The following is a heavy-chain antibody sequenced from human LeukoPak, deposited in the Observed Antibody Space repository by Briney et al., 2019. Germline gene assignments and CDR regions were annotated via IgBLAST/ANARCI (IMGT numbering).Heavy chain of an antibody. V-gene: IGHV4-59*08. J-gene: IGHJ3*02. Sequence: PWKSLSLTWSVSGGSISRYNRSWIRQPPGKGLEWIGYISYSGSTNYSPTLKCRVTISVDTSKNQFSLKLSSVTAADTAVYYCAVARALARMVRGPNGDAFGIWGQGTTVTVSS. CDR1: GGSISRYN. D-gene: IGHD3-10*01. CDR2: ISYSGST. CDR3: AVARALARMVRGPNGDAFGI.